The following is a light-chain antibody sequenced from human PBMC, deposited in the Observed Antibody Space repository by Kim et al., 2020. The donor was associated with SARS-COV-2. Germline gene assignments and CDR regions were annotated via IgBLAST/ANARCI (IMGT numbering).Light chain of an antibody. CDR2: RDT. J-gene: IGLJ3*02. Sequence: SYELTHPPSVSVSPGQTATITCSGDRLGDKFACWFKQIPGQSPTLVIYRDTKRPSGIPERFTGSNSGTTATLTISGTQPIDEADYYCQAWDSSTAVFGGGTKLTVL. CDR3: QAWDSSTAV. CDR1: RLGDKF. V-gene: IGLV3-1*01.